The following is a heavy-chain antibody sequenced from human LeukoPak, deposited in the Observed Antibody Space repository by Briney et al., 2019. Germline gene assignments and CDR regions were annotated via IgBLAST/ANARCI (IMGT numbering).Heavy chain of an antibody. CDR1: GFTFSNAW. D-gene: IGHD5-24*01. Sequence: PGGSLRLSCAASGFTFSNAWMSWVRQAPGKGLEWVGLIKRKIDGGTTDYAAPVKGRFTISRDDSENTLFLQMNSLKTEDTGVYYCTTVERWLLRSSPYWGQGTLVTVSS. CDR2: IKRKIDGGTT. CDR3: TTVERWLLRSSPY. J-gene: IGHJ4*02. V-gene: IGHV3-15*01.